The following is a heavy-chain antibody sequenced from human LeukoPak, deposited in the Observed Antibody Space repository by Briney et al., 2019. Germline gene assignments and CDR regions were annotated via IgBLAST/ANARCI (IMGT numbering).Heavy chain of an antibody. V-gene: IGHV1-18*01. CDR2: ISAYNGNT. D-gene: IGHD3-10*01. CDR1: GYTFTSYG. J-gene: IGHJ4*02. Sequence: ASVKVSCKASGYTFTSYGISWVRQAPGQGLEWMGWISAYNGNTNYAQKLQGRVTMTTDTSTSTAYMELRSLSSDDTAVYYCARDLRDGSGSYLVSYWGQETLVTVSS. CDR3: ARDLRDGSGSYLVSY.